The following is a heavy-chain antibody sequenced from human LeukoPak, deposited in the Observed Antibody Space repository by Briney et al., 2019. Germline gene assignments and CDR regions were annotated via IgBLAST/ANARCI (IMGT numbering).Heavy chain of an antibody. Sequence: GGSLRLSCAASGFTFSSYAMSWVRQAPGKGLEWVSAISGSGGSTYYADSVKGRFTISRDNSKNTLYLQMNSLRAEDTAVYYCAKAYCSSTSCYQALVDYWGQGTLVTVSS. CDR1: GFTFSSYA. D-gene: IGHD2-2*01. J-gene: IGHJ4*02. CDR3: AKAYCSSTSCYQALVDY. CDR2: ISGSGGST. V-gene: IGHV3-23*01.